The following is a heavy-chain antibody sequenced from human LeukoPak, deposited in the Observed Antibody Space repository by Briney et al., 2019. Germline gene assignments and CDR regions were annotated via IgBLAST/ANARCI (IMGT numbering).Heavy chain of an antibody. V-gene: IGHV3-9*01. J-gene: IGHJ4*02. D-gene: IGHD3-22*01. Sequence: SGGSLRLSCAASGFTFDDYAMHWVRHAPGKGLEWVSGISWNSGSIGYADSVKGRFTISRDNAKNSLYLQMNSPRAEDTAVYYCASSKDYYDSSGFARTLDYWGQGTLVTVSS. CDR3: ASSKDYYDSSGFARTLDY. CDR2: ISWNSGSI. CDR1: GFTFDDYA.